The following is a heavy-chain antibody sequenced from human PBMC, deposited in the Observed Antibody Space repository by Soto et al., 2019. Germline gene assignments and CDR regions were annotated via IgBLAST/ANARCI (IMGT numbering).Heavy chain of an antibody. V-gene: IGHV1-18*01. J-gene: IGHJ5*02. D-gene: IGHD2-15*01. Sequence: ASVKVSCKASGYTFTSYGISWVRQAPGQGLEWMGWISAYNGNTNYAQKLQGRVTMTTDTSTSTAYMELRSLRSDDTAVYYCARDGYCSGGSCYLNWFDPWGQGTLVTVSS. CDR2: ISAYNGNT. CDR1: GYTFTSYG. CDR3: ARDGYCSGGSCYLNWFDP.